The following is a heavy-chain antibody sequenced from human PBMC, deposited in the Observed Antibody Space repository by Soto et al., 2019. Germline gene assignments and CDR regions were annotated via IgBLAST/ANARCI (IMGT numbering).Heavy chain of an antibody. D-gene: IGHD6-6*01. V-gene: IGHV1-45*02. J-gene: IGHJ3*02. Sequence: SVKVSCKASGYTVTYRYLHWVRQAPGQALEWMGWITPFNGNTNYAQKFQDRVTITRDRSMSTAYMELSSLRSEDTAMYYCASSSTAALGPDAFDIWGQGTMVTVSS. CDR1: GYTVTYRY. CDR2: ITPFNGNT. CDR3: ASSSTAALGPDAFDI.